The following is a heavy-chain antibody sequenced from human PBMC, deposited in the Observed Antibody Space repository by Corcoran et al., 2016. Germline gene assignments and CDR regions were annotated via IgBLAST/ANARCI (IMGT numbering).Heavy chain of an antibody. CDR3: VIGWHGFGYYAFDI. CDR2: IKSKTDGGTT. V-gene: IGHV3-15*01. Sequence: EVQLVESGGGLVKPGGSLRLSCAASGFTFSNAWMSWVRQAPGKGLEWVGRIKSKTDGGTTAYAAPVKGRFTISRDDSKTTLYLQMNSLKTEDTAVYYCVIGWHGFGYYAFDIWGQGTMVTVSS. D-gene: IGHD5-18*01. CDR1: GFTFSNAW. J-gene: IGHJ3*02.